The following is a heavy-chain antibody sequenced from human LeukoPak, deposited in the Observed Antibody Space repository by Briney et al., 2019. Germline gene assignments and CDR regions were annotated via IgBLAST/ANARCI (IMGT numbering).Heavy chain of an antibody. J-gene: IGHJ4*02. V-gene: IGHV1-46*01. CDR3: ARDPSVGGPETGYFDY. CDR1: GYTFTRYY. D-gene: IGHD1-14*01. Sequence: ASVKVSCKASGYTFTRYYMHWVRQAPGQGLEWMGIINPSGGSTSYAQKFQGRVTMTRDTSTSTVYMELSSLRSEDTAVYYCARDPSVGGPETGYFDYWGQGTLVTVPS. CDR2: INPSGGST.